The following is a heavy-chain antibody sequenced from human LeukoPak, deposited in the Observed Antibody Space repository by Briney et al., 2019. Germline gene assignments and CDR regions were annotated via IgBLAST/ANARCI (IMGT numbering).Heavy chain of an antibody. CDR3: ASVSGVKPRRWRY. CDR2: INPNSGGT. Sequence: ASVNVSCKASGYTFTGYYMHWVRQAPGQGLEWMGWINPNSGGTNYAQKFPGRATMTRDRSINTAYMELSRLRSDHTAVYYCASVSGVKPRRWRYRGQETLVTVPP. V-gene: IGHV1-2*02. CDR1: GYTFTGYY. J-gene: IGHJ4*02. D-gene: IGHD1-26*01.